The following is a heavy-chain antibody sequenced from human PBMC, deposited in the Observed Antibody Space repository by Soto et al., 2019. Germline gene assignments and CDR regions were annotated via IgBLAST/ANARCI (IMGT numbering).Heavy chain of an antibody. D-gene: IGHD3-10*01. CDR2: IYYSGST. Sequence: PSETLSLTCTVSGGSISSSSYYWGWIRQPPGKGLEWIGSIYYSGSTYYNPSLKSRVTISVDTSKNQFSLKLSSVTAADTAVYYCARRGSGSYFQLGFDPWGQGTLVTVSS. CDR1: GGSISSSSYY. V-gene: IGHV4-39*01. J-gene: IGHJ5*02. CDR3: ARRGSGSYFQLGFDP.